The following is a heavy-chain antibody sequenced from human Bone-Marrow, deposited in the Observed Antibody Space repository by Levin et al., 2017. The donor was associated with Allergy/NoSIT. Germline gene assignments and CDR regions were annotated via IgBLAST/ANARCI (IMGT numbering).Heavy chain of an antibody. CDR2: IYYSGST. CDR1: GGSISSYY. CDR3: ARRYYDSSGYGQPQGEAGAFDI. Sequence: RSSETLSLTCTVSGGSISSYYWSWIRQPPGKGLEWIGYIYYSGSTNYNPSLKSRVTISVDTSKNQFSLKLSSVTAADTAVYYCARRYYDSSGYGQPQGEAGAFDIWGQGTMVTVSS. D-gene: IGHD3-22*01. J-gene: IGHJ3*02. V-gene: IGHV4-59*01.